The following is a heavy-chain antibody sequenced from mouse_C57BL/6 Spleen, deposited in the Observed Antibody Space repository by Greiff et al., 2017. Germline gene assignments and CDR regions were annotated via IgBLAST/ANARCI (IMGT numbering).Heavy chain of an antibody. J-gene: IGHJ2*01. CDR1: GYAFSSSW. V-gene: IGHV1-82*01. CDR2: IYPGDGDT. Sequence: VQLQQSGPELVKPGASVTISCKASGYAFSSSWMNWLKQRPGKGLVWIGRIYPGDGDTNYNGKFKGKATLTADKSSSTAYMQLSSLTSEDSAVYFCAREDDYDGYWGQGTTLTVSA. CDR3: AREDDYDGY. D-gene: IGHD2-4*01.